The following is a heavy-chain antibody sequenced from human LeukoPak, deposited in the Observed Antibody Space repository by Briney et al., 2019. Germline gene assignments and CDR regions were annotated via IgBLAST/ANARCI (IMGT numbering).Heavy chain of an antibody. CDR2: INPNTGDT. CDR3: ATGSKGLRFNYYFDY. CDR1: GYTFIGYY. D-gene: IGHD5-12*01. V-gene: IGHV1-2*02. J-gene: IGHJ4*02. Sequence: SVTVSCKPSGYTFIGYYMHWVPQAPGQGLEGMGWINPNTGDTSFAQKFQGRVTMTRDTSIATAYLELSRLTSDDTAVYYCATGSKGLRFNYYFDYWGQGTLVTVSS.